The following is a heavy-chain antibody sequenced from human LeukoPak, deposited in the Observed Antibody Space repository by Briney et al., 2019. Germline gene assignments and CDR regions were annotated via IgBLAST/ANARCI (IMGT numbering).Heavy chain of an antibody. J-gene: IGHJ4*02. Sequence: GGSLRLSCAASGFTFSSYSMNWVRQAPGKGLEWVSSISSSSSYIYYADSVKGRFTISRDNAKNSLYLQMNSLRAEDTAVYYCAREGGNYYGSGSYIYWGQGTLVTVSS. CDR2: ISSSSSYI. D-gene: IGHD3-10*01. CDR1: GFTFSSYS. CDR3: AREGGNYYGSGSYIY. V-gene: IGHV3-21*01.